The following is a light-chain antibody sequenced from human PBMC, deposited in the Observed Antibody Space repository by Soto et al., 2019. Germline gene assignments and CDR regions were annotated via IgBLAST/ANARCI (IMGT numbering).Light chain of an antibody. CDR1: QSVSSNY. V-gene: IGKV3-20*01. Sequence: EIVLTQSPGTLSSSPGERATLSCRASQSVSSNYLAWYQQKPGQAPRLLIYGASNRATGIPDRFSGSGSGTDFTLTISRLEPEDFAVYYCQQYGSSPPITFGQGTRLEIK. CDR2: GAS. J-gene: IGKJ5*01. CDR3: QQYGSSPPIT.